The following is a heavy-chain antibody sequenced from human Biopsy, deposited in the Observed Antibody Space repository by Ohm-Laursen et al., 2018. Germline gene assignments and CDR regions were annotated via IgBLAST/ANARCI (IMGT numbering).Heavy chain of an antibody. D-gene: IGHD4/OR15-4a*01. CDR2: FSHTGTT. CDR3: ARGPYGDNAGAFDV. V-gene: IGHV4-34*01. J-gene: IGHJ3*01. CDR1: GGSFSGYD. Sequence: SETLSLTGSVDGGSFSGYDWTWIRQPPGKGLEWVGEFSHTGTTIYNPSLKRRLTISVNKSKNHFSLRLTSVTAADTATYFCARGPYGDNAGAFDVWGQGTVVTVSS.